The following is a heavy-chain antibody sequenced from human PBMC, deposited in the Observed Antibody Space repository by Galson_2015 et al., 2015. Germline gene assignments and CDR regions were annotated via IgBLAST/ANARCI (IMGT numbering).Heavy chain of an antibody. CDR3: AKASGRQLLSGFDY. CDR1: GFSFSSYG. CDR2: IFSSGNTT. D-gene: IGHD1-26*01. V-gene: IGHV3-23*05. J-gene: IGHJ4*02. Sequence: SLRLSCAASGFSFSSYGMSWARQAPGKGLGWVSGIFSSGNTTYYAESVKGRFTISRDNSKNTLHVQMNSLRAEDTTVYYCAKASGRQLLSGFDYWGQGTLVTVSS.